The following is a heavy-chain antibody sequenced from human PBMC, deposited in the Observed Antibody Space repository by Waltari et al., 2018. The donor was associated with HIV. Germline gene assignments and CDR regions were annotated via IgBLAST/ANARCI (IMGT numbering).Heavy chain of an antibody. CDR2: IRSKAYGGTT. D-gene: IGHD3-9*01. J-gene: IGHJ4*02. V-gene: IGHV3-49*03. Sequence: EVQLVESGGGLVQPGRSLRLPCTAYGFTFGDYAMSWFRQAPGKGLEWVSFIRSKAYGGTTEYAASVKGRFTISRDDSKSIAYLQMNSLKTEDTAVYYCLPDYDILTGYLAFDYWGQGTLVTVSS. CDR3: LPDYDILTGYLAFDY. CDR1: GFTFGDYA.